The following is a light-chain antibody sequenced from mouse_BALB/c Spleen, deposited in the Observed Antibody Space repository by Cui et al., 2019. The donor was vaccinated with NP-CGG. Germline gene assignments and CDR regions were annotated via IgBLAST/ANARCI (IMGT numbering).Light chain of an antibody. Sequence: QAVVTHEAAPTTSPGETVTLTCRSSTGAVTTSNYANWVQEKPDHLFTGIIGGTNNRAPGVPARFSGSLIGDKAALTITGPQTEDEAIYFCALWYSNHWVFGGGTKLTVL. V-gene: IGLV1*01. J-gene: IGLJ1*01. CDR2: GTN. CDR3: ALWYSNHWV. CDR1: TGAVTTSNY.